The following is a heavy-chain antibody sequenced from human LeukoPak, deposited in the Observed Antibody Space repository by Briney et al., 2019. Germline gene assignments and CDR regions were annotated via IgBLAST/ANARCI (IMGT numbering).Heavy chain of an antibody. CDR2: IYYSGNS. J-gene: IGHJ4*02. Sequence: SETPSLTCTVSGGSISSYYWSWIRQAPGKGLEWIGYIYYSGNSNYNPSLKSRVTISVDTSKNQISLKLSSVTAADTAVYFCARGSGWYYYWGQGTLVTVSS. D-gene: IGHD6-19*01. CDR3: ARGSGWYYY. V-gene: IGHV4-59*01. CDR1: GGSISSYY.